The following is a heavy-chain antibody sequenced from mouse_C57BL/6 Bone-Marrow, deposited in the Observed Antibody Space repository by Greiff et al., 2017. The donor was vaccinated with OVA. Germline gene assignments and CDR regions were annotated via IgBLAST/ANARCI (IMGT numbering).Heavy chain of an antibody. CDR1: GLNIKDDY. Sequence: EVQLQQSGAELVRPGASVKLSCTASGLNIKDDYIHWVKQRPEQGLEWIEWIAPENGDTEYASKFQGKATITAGTTSNTAYLQHSSLTSEDNAVYCCTTISYWGQGTTLTVSS. CDR3: TTISY. CDR2: IAPENGDT. V-gene: IGHV14-4*01. J-gene: IGHJ2*01.